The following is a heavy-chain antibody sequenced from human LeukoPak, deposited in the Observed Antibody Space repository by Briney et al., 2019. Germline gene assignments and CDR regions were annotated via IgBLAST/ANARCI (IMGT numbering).Heavy chain of an antibody. CDR2: IYHSGST. D-gene: IGHD6-19*01. CDR3: AREYTLYRSGWFLDY. V-gene: IGHV4-38-2*02. CDR1: GYSISSGYY. J-gene: IGHJ4*02. Sequence: SETLSLTCTVSGYSISSGYYWGWIRQPPGKGLEWIGSIYHSGSTYYNPSLKSRVTISVDTSKNQFSLKLRSLTAADTAVYYCAREYTLYRSGWFLDYWGQGTVVTVSS.